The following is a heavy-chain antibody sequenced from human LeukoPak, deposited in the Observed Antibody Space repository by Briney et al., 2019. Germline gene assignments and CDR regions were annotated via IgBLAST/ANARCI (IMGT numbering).Heavy chain of an antibody. Sequence: GSLRLSCAASGFTFSSYWMYWVRQAPGKRLVWVSHINSDGSSTTYADSVKGRFTISRDNAKNTLYLQMNSLRAEDTAVYYCTRDGSGWSFDYWGQGTLVTVSS. CDR3: TRDGSGWSFDY. CDR2: INSDGSST. CDR1: GFTFSSYW. J-gene: IGHJ4*02. V-gene: IGHV3-74*01. D-gene: IGHD6-19*01.